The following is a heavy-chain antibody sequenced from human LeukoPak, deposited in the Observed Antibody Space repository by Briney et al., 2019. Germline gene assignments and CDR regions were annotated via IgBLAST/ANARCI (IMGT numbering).Heavy chain of an antibody. D-gene: IGHD3-3*01. CDR3: ARERYDFWSFDF. J-gene: IGHJ4*02. CDR2: IYTTGST. CDR1: GGSFSTYY. Sequence: SETLSLICTVSGGSFSTYYWSWIRQPPGKGLEWIGYIYTTGSTSYNPSLKSRVTISVDTSKRQFSLKLNSVTAADTAMYFCARERYDFWSFDFWGQGALVTVSS. V-gene: IGHV4-4*09.